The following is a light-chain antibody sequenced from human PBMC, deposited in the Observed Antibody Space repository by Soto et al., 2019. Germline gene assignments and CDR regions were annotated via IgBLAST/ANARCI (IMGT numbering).Light chain of an antibody. J-gene: IGLJ2*01. CDR3: QVWDSDSEVV. Sequence: SYVLTQAPSVSVAPGQTATITCGGNDIRSKSVHWYHQRPGQPPVLVVYDDRKRPSGIPDRFSASNSGPTATLTISRVEAGDEGDYYCQVWDSDSEVVFGGGTKVPVL. CDR2: DDR. CDR1: DIRSKS. V-gene: IGLV3-21*02.